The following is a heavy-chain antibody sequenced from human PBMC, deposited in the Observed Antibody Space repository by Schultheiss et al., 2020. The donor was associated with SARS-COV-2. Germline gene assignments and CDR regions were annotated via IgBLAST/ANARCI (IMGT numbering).Heavy chain of an antibody. V-gene: IGHV1-46*01. Sequence: ASVKVSCKASGYTFTGYYMHWVRQAPGQGLEWMGIINPSGGSTSYAQKFQDRVTMTKDTSTSTTYMELRSLRSDDTAVYYCATTCQGSVNCYSKYWGQGTLVTVSS. CDR3: ATTCQGSVNCYSKY. J-gene: IGHJ4*02. D-gene: IGHD2-21*02. CDR2: INPSGGST. CDR1: GYTFTGYY.